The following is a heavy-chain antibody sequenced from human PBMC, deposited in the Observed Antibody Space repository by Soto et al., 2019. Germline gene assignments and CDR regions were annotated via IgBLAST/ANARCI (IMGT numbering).Heavy chain of an antibody. V-gene: IGHV4-4*02. Sequence: QVQLQESGPGLVRPSGTLSLTCAVSGGSISSNNWWSWVRQPPGKGLEWIGEIYHSGSTNYNPSLKSRVTMSVVPSKNLFSLTLNSVTAADTAFYYCARDQGSHPGDWGQGTLVSDSS. CDR3: ARDQGSHPGD. CDR1: GGSISSNNW. D-gene: IGHD6-13*01. CDR2: IYHSGST. J-gene: IGHJ4*02.